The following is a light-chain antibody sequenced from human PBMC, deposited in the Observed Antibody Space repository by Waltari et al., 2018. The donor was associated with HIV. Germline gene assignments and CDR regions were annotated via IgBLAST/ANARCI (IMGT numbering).Light chain of an antibody. CDR1: NSNAEISP. CDR3: ATWADILSAWV. CDR2: AND. Sequence: QSVLTQPPSMSGTPGQRVTLSCSGSNSNAEISPVYWYQRFPGAAPKLLIFANDQRPLGVPDRFSGSKSGSSASLAISGLRSEDEADYYCATWADILSAWVFGGGTRVTVL. V-gene: IGLV1-47*01. J-gene: IGLJ3*02.